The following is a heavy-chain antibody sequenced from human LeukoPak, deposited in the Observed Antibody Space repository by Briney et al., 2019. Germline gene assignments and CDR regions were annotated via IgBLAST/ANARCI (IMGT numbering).Heavy chain of an antibody. V-gene: IGHV1-18*01. J-gene: IGHJ5*02. CDR1: GYTCTSYG. Sequence: ASGKVSCKASGYTCTSYGISWVRQASGQWLEWMGWISGYNDNALYAPKFHGRVTMTADTSTSTASMELRSLRSDDTAVYYCARDRGELRVWFDPWGQGTLVTVSS. D-gene: IGHD1-7*01. CDR2: ISGYNDNA. CDR3: ARDRGELRVWFDP.